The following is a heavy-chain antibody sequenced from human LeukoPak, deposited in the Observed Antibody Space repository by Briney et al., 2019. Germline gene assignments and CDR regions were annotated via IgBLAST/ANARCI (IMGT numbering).Heavy chain of an antibody. D-gene: IGHD3-22*01. CDR1: GGSISSYY. CDR2: NYYSGST. J-gene: IGHJ4*02. CDR3: ARGVRYYYDSSGLSRYYFDY. Sequence: PSETLSLTCTVSGGSISSYYWSWIRQPPGKGQEWIGYNYYSGSTNYNPSLKSRVTISVDTSKNQFSLKLSSVTAADTAVYYCARGVRYYYDSSGLSRYYFDYWGQGTLVTVSS. V-gene: IGHV4-59*01.